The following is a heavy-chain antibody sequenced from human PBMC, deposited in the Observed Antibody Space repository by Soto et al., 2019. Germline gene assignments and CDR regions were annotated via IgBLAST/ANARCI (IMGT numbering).Heavy chain of an antibody. V-gene: IGHV1-24*01. D-gene: IGHD6-19*01. CDR3: ATGAKAVAGFDY. Sequence: RASVKVSCKVSGYTLTELSMHWVRQAPGKGLEWMGGFDPEDGETIYAQKFQGRVTMTEDTSTDTAYMELSSLRSEDTAVYYCATGAKAVAGFDYWGQGTLVTVSS. J-gene: IGHJ4*02. CDR1: GYTLTELS. CDR2: FDPEDGET.